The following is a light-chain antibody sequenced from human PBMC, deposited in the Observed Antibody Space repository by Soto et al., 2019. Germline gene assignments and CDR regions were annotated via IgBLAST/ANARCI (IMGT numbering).Light chain of an antibody. J-gene: IGKJ1*01. V-gene: IGKV1-5*01. CDR2: DSS. Sequence: DIQLTQSPSTLSASVGDRVTITCRASHTISGWLAWYQQKPGKAPKSLIYDSSILESEVPSRFSGSGSGTVFTLTIIGLQPDDFATYYCQQYKSFTWTFGQGTKVDIK. CDR1: HTISGW. CDR3: QQYKSFTWT.